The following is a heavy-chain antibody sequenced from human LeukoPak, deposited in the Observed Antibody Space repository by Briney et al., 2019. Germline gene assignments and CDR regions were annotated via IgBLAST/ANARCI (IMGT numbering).Heavy chain of an antibody. J-gene: IGHJ4*02. CDR1: GLTFRNYG. D-gene: IGHD6-19*01. CDR3: AKDRGYQTVADYYFDF. CDR2: ISNDGTNK. Sequence: GGSLRLSCAASGLTFRNYGMHWVRQAPGKGLEWVAVISNDGTNKYYTDSVKGRFTISRDNSKNTLYLQMNSLRPDDTAVYYCAKDRGYQTVADYYFDFWGQGTLVTVTS. V-gene: IGHV3-30*18.